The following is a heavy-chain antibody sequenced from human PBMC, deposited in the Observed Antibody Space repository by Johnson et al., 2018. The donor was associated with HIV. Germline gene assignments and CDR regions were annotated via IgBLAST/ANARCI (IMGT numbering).Heavy chain of an antibody. CDR1: GFTFSNYA. CDR2: ISYDGSNK. D-gene: IGHD3-16*01. J-gene: IGHJ3*02. V-gene: IGHV3-30-3*01. Sequence: QMLLVESGGGVVQPGRSMRLSCAASGFTFSNYAMHWVRQAPGRGLEWVAVISYDGSNKYYADSVKGRFTISRDNSKNTRYLQMNSLRAEDRAVYYWARDRWGLKDAFDIWGQGTMVTVSS. CDR3: ARDRWGLKDAFDI.